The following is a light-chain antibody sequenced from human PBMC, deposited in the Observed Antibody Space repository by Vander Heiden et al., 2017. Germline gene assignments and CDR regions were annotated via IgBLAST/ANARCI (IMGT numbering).Light chain of an antibody. CDR3: QQEGSSPKT. CDR2: GAS. J-gene: IGKJ1*01. V-gene: IGKV3-20*01. Sequence: EIVLTQSPGTLALARGERATLSCRASQSVSSSYLAWYQQKPGQAPRLLIYGASSRATGIPDRFSGSGSGTDFTLTISRLEPEDFAVYYCQQEGSSPKTFGQGTKVEIK. CDR1: QSVSSSY.